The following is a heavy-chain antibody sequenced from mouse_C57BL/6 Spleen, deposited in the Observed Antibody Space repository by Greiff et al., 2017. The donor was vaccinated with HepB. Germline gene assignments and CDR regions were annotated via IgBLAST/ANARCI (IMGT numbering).Heavy chain of an antibody. Sequence: EVKLVESGGGLVKPGGSLKLSCAASGFTFSDYGMHWVRQAPEKGLEWVAYISSGSSTIYYADTVKGRFTISRENAKNTLFLQMTSLRSEDTAMYYCARPRFITTVVRDAMDYWGQGTSVTVSS. J-gene: IGHJ4*01. D-gene: IGHD1-1*01. CDR1: GFTFSDYG. V-gene: IGHV5-17*01. CDR3: ARPRFITTVVRDAMDY. CDR2: ISSGSSTI.